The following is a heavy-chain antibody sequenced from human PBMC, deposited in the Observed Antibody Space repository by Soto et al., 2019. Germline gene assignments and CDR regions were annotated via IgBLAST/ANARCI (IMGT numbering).Heavy chain of an antibody. J-gene: IGHJ5*02. V-gene: IGHV4-34*01. Sequence: SETLSLTCAVYGGSFSGYYWSWIRQPPGKGLEWIGEINHSGSTNYNPSLKSRVTISVDTSKNQFSLKLSSVTAADTAVYYCARGPGPTKKYNWFDPWGQGTLVTVSS. CDR2: INHSGST. CDR1: GGSFSGYY. CDR3: ARGPGPTKKYNWFDP.